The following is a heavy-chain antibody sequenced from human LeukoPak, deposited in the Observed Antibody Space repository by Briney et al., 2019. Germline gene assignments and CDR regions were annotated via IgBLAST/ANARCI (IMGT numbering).Heavy chain of an antibody. V-gene: IGHV3-23*01. CDR3: AKIAASGTNY. J-gene: IGHJ4*02. CDR2: ISGSSGGT. Sequence: PGGSLRLSCAASGFTFNIYDMSWVGQAPGKGLEWVSAISGSSGGTYYADSVKGRFTISRDNSKNTLYLQMNSLRADDTAVYYCAKIAASGTNYWGQGTLVTVSS. D-gene: IGHD6-13*01. CDR1: GFTFNIYD.